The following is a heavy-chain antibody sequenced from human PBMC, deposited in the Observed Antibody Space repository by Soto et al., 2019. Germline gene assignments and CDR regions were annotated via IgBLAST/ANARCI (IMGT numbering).Heavy chain of an antibody. CDR2: VIPVLGTT. Sequence: QVQLVQSGAEVKKPGSSVKVSCRASGDTFSSYAVNWVRQAPGRGLEWMGRVIPVLGTTDYAQKVRGRVTLTADKSRTTGYMELSSLRSDDTAVYYCARRRYCGYDCYNKHYDGMDVWGQGNTVTVAS. CDR3: ARRRYCGYDCYNKHYDGMDV. J-gene: IGHJ6*02. V-gene: IGHV1-69*08. D-gene: IGHD2-21*02. CDR1: GDTFSSYA.